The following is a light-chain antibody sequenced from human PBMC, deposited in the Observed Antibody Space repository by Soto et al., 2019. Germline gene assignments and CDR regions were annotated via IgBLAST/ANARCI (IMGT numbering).Light chain of an antibody. CDR1: QSVSSY. Sequence: EIVLTQCPATLSLSPGERATLSCRASQSVSSYLGWYQQKPGQAPRLLIYDASNRATGIPARFSGSGSGTDFTLTISSLEPEDFAIYYCQQRSDWLTFGGGTKVDIK. CDR2: DAS. J-gene: IGKJ4*01. CDR3: QQRSDWLT. V-gene: IGKV3-11*01.